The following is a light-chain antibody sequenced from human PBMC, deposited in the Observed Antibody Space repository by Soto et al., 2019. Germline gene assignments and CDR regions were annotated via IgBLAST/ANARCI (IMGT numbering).Light chain of an antibody. J-gene: IGLJ3*02. Sequence: QSALTQPPSVSGSPGQSVTISCTGTTRDVGTYNRVSWYQQSPGTAPKLMIYEVINWPSGVPDRFSGSQSGNTASLTISGLQAEDEADYYCGSYTTSNTWVFGGGTKLTVL. CDR3: GSYTTSNTWV. CDR1: TRDVGTYNR. CDR2: EVI. V-gene: IGLV2-18*02.